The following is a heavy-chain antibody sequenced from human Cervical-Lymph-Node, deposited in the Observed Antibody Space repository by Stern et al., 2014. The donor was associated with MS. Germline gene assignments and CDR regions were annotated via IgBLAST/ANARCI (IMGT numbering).Heavy chain of an antibody. V-gene: IGHV1-2*02. D-gene: IGHD3-3*01. CDR1: GYIFTGYY. J-gene: IGHJ6*02. Sequence: VQLVQSGAEVKKPGASVKVSCKTSGYIFTGYYIHWVRQAPGQGLEWMAWINPKTGGPKYAQKFQGRVTMSRDTSISTAYVELSSLTSDDTAVYYCARDQRGITIFGVVTDYYYLGMDVWGQGTTVTVSS. CDR3: ARDQRGITIFGVVTDYYYLGMDV. CDR2: INPKTGGP.